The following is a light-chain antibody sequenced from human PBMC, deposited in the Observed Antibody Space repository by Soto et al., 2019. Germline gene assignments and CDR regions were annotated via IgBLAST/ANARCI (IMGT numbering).Light chain of an antibody. CDR1: QSVLYSSDNKNH. J-gene: IGKJ5*01. CDR2: WVS. CDR3: QQYYSAPIT. Sequence: DIVMTQSPDSLAVSLGERATINCKSSQSVLYSSDNKNHLTWYQQKPGQPPKLLIYWVSTRESGVPDRFSGSGSGTDFTLTISSLQAEDVAVYYCQQYYSAPITFGQGTRLEIK. V-gene: IGKV4-1*01.